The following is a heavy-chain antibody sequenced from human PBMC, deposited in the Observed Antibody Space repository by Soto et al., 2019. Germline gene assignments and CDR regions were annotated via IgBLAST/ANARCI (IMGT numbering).Heavy chain of an antibody. CDR3: AKGLYSSGGYGSCWFDP. CDR2: ISGSGGST. D-gene: IGHD6-19*01. CDR1: GFTFSSYA. V-gene: IGHV3-23*01. J-gene: IGHJ5*02. Sequence: EVQLLESGGGLVQPGGSLRLSCAASGFTFSSYAMSWVRQAPGKGLEWVSAISGSGGSTYYADSVKGRFTISRDNSKNSLYLQMNSLRAEDTAVYDCAKGLYSSGGYGSCWFDPWGQGTLVTVSS.